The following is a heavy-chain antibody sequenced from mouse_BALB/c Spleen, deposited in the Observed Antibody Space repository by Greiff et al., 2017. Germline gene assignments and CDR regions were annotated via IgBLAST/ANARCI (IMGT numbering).Heavy chain of an antibody. Sequence: QVQLKQPGAELVKPGAPVKLYCKASGYTFTSYWMNWVKQRPGRGLEWIGRIDPSDSETHYNQKFKDKATLTVDKSSSTAYIQLSSLTSEDSAVYYCAREQDYYAAMDYWGQGTSVTVSS. CDR2: IDPSDSET. CDR3: AREQDYYAAMDY. CDR1: GYTFTSYW. V-gene: IGHV1-69*02. D-gene: IGHD1-1*01. J-gene: IGHJ4*01.